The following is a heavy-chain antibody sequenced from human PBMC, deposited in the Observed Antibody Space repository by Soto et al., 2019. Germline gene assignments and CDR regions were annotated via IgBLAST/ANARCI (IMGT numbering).Heavy chain of an antibody. CDR3: ATQRGYSYGYFDY. CDR1: GYSISSGYY. J-gene: IGHJ4*02. D-gene: IGHD5-18*01. V-gene: IGHV4-38-2*01. Sequence: SETLSLTCAVSGYSISSGYYWGWIRQSPGKGLEWIGSIYHSGSTYYNPSLKSRVTISVDTSKSQFSLKLSSVTAADTAVYYCATQRGYSYGYFDYWGQGTLVTVSS. CDR2: IYHSGST.